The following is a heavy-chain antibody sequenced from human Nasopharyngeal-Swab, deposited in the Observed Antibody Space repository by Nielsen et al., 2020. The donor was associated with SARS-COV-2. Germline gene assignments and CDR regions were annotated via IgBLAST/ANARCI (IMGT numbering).Heavy chain of an antibody. CDR1: GGSISSGSYY. J-gene: IGHJ6*02. CDR2: IYTSGST. CDR3: VRDEKRLTDYYYYYYGMDV. V-gene: IGHV4-61*02. Sequence: SETLSLTCTVSGGSISSGSYYWSWIRQPAGKGLEWIGRIYTSGSTNYNPSLKSRVTISVDTSKNQFSLKLSSVTAADTAVYYCVRDEKRLTDYYYYYYGMDVWGQGTTVTVSS. D-gene: IGHD6-25*01.